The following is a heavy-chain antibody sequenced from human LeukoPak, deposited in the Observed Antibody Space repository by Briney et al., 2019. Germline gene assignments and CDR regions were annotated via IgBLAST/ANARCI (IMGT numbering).Heavy chain of an antibody. CDR2: ISYIGST. V-gene: IGHV4-59*11. CDR3: AGDPTTVTKGLEI. J-gene: IGHJ3*02. CDR1: GGSFSSHY. D-gene: IGHD4-17*01. Sequence: PSETLSLTCTVSGGSFSSHYWSWIRQPPGKGLEWIGYISYIGSTNYNPALKSRVTISVDTSKNQFYLKLSSVTAADAAVYFCAGDPTTVTKGLEIWGQGIMVTVSS.